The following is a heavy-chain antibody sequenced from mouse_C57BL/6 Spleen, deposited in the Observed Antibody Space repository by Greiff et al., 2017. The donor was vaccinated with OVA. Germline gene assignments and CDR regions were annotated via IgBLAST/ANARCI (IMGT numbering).Heavy chain of an antibody. V-gene: IGHV1-42*01. Sequence: VQLQQSGPELVKPGASVKISCKASGYSFTGYYMNWVKQSPEKSLEWIGEINPSTGGTTYNQKFKAKATLTVDKSSSTAYMQLKSLTSEDSAVYDCARSHSKGGDYFDYWGQGTTLTVSS. D-gene: IGHD2-5*01. CDR3: ARSHSKGGDYFDY. CDR1: GYSFTGYY. J-gene: IGHJ2*01. CDR2: INPSTGGT.